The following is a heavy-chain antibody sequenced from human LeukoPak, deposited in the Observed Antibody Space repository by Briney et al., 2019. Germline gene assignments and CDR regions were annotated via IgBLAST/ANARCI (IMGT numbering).Heavy chain of an antibody. J-gene: IGHJ4*02. CDR3: ARSVYYDGSGHYYRYFDY. D-gene: IGHD3-22*01. CDR1: DGSVTNSNYY. V-gene: IGHV4-39*01. Sequence: SETLSLTCTVSDGSVTNSNYYWGWIRQPPGKGLEWIGSIYYIGSTYYNPSLKSRVTISVDTSKNQFSLRLSSVTAADTAVYYCARSVYYDGSGHYYRYFDYWGQGTLVTVSS. CDR2: IYYIGST.